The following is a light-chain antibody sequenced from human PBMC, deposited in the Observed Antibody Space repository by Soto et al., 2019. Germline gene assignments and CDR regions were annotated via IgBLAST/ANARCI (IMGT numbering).Light chain of an antibody. CDR2: GAS. CDR1: QSVSSN. CDR3: QHYNNRPPT. Sequence: EIVMTQSPATLSVSPGERATLSCRASQSVSSNLAWYQQKPGQAPRLLIYGASTRATGIPASFSGSGSGTEFTLTISSLQSEDFAVYYCQHYNNRPPTFGPGTKVDI. V-gene: IGKV3-15*01. J-gene: IGKJ3*01.